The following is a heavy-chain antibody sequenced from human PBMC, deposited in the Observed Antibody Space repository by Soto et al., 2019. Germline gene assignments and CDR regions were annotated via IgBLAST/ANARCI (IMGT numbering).Heavy chain of an antibody. CDR1: GGTFTNYT. D-gene: IGHD3-9*01. V-gene: IGHV1-69*06. J-gene: IGHJ4*02. CDR2: IIPMFGTT. CDR3: AIGIELRYFDWPFEY. Sequence: QVQLVQSGAEVKKPGSSVKVSCKASGGTFTNYTISWVRQAPGQGLEWMGGIIPMFGTTNHAQKFQGRGTINANKSATTAHIELSSLRSEDTAVYYCAIGIELRYFDWPFEYWGQGTLVTVSS.